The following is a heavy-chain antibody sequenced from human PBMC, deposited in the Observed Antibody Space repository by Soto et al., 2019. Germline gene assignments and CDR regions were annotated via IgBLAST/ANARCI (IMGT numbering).Heavy chain of an antibody. V-gene: IGHV2-5*02. J-gene: IGHJ4*02. Sequence: QITLKESGPTLVRPTQTLTLTCAFSGFSLSTSGVGVGWIRQPPGKALEWLAVIYWDDSKHYSPSLRSRLTITKDTSKNQVVLTITTMDPMDTGTYYCAHKGPEDWPLDYWGQGTLVTVSS. CDR1: GFSLSTSGVG. CDR2: IYWDDSK. CDR3: AHKGPEDWPLDY. D-gene: IGHD3-9*01.